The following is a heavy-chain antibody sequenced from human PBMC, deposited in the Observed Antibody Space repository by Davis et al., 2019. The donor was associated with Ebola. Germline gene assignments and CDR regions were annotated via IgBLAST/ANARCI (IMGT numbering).Heavy chain of an antibody. CDR3: ARSGGGRDPDYGEF. Sequence: MPSETLSLTCGVFGGSFSGYYWSWIRQSPGRGLEWIGEIHHSGITNYAPSLKNRVTISADTSKSQFSLKLNSVTAADTAVYYCARSGGGRDPDYGEFWGQGTLVTVSS. J-gene: IGHJ4*02. CDR2: IHHSGIT. D-gene: IGHD1-14*01. V-gene: IGHV4-34*01. CDR1: GGSFSGYY.